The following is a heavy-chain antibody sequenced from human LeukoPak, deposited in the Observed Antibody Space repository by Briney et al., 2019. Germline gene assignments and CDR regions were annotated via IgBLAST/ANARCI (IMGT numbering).Heavy chain of an antibody. Sequence: GESLKISCKGSGYIFTSYWIGWVRQMPGKGLEWMGIIYPGDSDTRYSPSFQGQVTISADKSISTAYLQWSSLKASDTAMYYCARHYYGSGSYSSRAFDIWGQGTMVTVSS. D-gene: IGHD3-10*01. CDR1: GYIFTSYW. V-gene: IGHV5-51*01. J-gene: IGHJ3*02. CDR3: ARHYYGSGSYSSRAFDI. CDR2: IYPGDSDT.